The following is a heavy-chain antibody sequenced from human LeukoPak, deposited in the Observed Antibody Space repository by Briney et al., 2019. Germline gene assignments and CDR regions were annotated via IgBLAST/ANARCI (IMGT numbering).Heavy chain of an antibody. CDR1: GGSISGSTFY. CDR2: IYYTGTT. V-gene: IGHV4-39*01. CDR3: ARRGTSHWPSEY. Sequence: SETPSLTCTVSGGSISGSTFYWGWIRQPPGMGLEWIGSIYYTGTTYYTPSLKSRVTISVDTSNNRYSLKLSSVTGADAAVYYCARRGTSHWPSEYWGQGSLVTVSS. D-gene: IGHD2-2*01. J-gene: IGHJ4*02.